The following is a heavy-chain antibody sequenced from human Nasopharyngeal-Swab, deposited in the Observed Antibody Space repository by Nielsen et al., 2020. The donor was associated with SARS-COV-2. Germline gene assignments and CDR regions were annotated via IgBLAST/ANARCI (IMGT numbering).Heavy chain of an antibody. V-gene: IGHV1-24*01. CDR3: ATSLGSYDRSGYYHGWFDP. D-gene: IGHD3-22*01. CDR2: FDPEDGET. Sequence: ASVKVSCKVSGYTLTELSMHWVRQAPGKGLEWMGGFDPEDGETIYAQKFQGRVTMTEDTSTDTAYMELSSLRSEDTAVYYCATSLGSYDRSGYYHGWFDPWGQGTLVTVSS. J-gene: IGHJ5*02. CDR1: GYTLTELS.